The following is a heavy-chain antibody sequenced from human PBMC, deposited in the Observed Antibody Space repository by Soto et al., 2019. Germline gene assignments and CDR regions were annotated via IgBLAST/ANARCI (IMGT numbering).Heavy chain of an antibody. D-gene: IGHD3-3*01. CDR1: GFTFSSYA. V-gene: IGHV3-64*04. Sequence: GGSLRLSCSASGFTFSSYAMHWVRQAPGKGLEYVSAISSNGGSTYYADSVKGRFTISRDNSKNTLYLQMNSLRAEDTAVYYCAKDTITIFGVGGPSDYWGQGTLVTVSS. CDR2: ISSNGGST. J-gene: IGHJ4*02. CDR3: AKDTITIFGVGGPSDY.